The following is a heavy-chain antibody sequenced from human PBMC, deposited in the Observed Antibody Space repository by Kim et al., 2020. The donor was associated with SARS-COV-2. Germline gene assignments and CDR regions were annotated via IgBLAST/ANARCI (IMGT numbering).Heavy chain of an antibody. CDR2: IKNGGSDK. CDR1: GFTSSSYC. Sequence: WGSLRLSCAASGFTSSSYCMSWVRQAPGKGLEWVAMIKNGGSDKYYVDSVRGRFIIFRDNSKKSLLLLMTSLRAEDTALYYCASLYY. J-gene: IGHJ6*01. CDR3: ASLYY. V-gene: IGHV3-7*01.